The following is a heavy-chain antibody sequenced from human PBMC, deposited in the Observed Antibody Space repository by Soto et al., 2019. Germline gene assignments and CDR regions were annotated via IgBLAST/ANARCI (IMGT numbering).Heavy chain of an antibody. Sequence: SETLSLTCAVSSGSISSNWWSWVRQPPGKGLEWIGEISHSGNTNYNPSLKSRVIMSVDKSKNQFSLQLRSVTAADTAVYYCARGGSTVDNGGQETLVTVPS. CDR2: ISHSGNT. CDR3: ARGGSTVDN. V-gene: IGHV4-4*02. J-gene: IGHJ4*02. CDR1: SGSISSNW.